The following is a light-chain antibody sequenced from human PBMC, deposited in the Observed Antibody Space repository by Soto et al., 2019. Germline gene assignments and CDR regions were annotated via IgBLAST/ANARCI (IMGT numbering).Light chain of an antibody. Sequence: EIVLTQSPATLSLSPGERATLSCRASQSVSSFLAWYQQKPGQAPRLLIYGASSRATGIPDRFSGSGSGTDFTVTISRLEPEDFAVYYCQQYGSSPLTFGGGTKVEIK. J-gene: IGKJ4*01. CDR3: QQYGSSPLT. V-gene: IGKV3-20*01. CDR1: QSVSSF. CDR2: GAS.